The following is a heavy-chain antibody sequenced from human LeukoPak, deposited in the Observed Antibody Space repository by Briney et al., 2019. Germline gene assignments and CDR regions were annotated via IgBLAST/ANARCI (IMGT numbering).Heavy chain of an antibody. J-gene: IGHJ4*02. CDR1: GYTFTSYD. CDR3: ARDYSSGWVYFDY. CDR2: MNPNSGNT. Sequence: GASVTVSFKASGYTFTSYDINWVRQATGQGLEWMGWMNPNSGNTGYAQKFQGRVTMTRNTSISTAYMELSSLRSEDTAVYYCARDYSSGWVYFDYWGQGTLVTVSS. D-gene: IGHD6-19*01. V-gene: IGHV1-8*01.